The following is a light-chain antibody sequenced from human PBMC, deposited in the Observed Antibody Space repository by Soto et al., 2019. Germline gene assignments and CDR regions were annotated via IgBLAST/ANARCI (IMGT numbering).Light chain of an antibody. CDR1: SSDVGGYNY. CDR2: EVN. Sequence: QSVLTQPPCAAGSPGQSVTISCTGTSSDVGGYNYVSWYQHHPGNAPKLMIYEVNKRTSGVPDRFSGSKSGNTASLAVSGLQAEDEADYYCSSYAGSTTPYVFGTGPKVTVL. J-gene: IGLJ1*01. V-gene: IGLV2-8*01. CDR3: SSYAGSTTPYV.